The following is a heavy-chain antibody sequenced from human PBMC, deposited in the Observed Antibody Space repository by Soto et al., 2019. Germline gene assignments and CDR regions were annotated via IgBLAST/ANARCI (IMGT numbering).Heavy chain of an antibody. CDR2: ISYDGSNK. Sequence: PGGSLRLSCAASGFTFSSYAMHWVRQAPGKGLEWVAVISYDGSNKYYADSVKGRFTISRDNSKNTLYLQMNSLRAEDTAVYYCARDLFLTLTPIAAEADTDYWGQGTLVTVYS. CDR3: ARDLFLTLTPIAAEADTDY. V-gene: IGHV3-30-3*01. CDR1: GFTFSSYA. D-gene: IGHD6-13*01. J-gene: IGHJ4*02.